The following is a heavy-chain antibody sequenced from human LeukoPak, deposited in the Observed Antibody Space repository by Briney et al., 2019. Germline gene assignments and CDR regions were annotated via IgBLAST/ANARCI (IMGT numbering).Heavy chain of an antibody. J-gene: IGHJ3*02. CDR3: ARENHGDYDAFDI. CDR1: GYTFTGYY. D-gene: IGHD4-17*01. CDR2: INPNSGGT. V-gene: IGHV1-2*02. Sequence: GASVKVSCKASGYTFTGYYMHWVRQAPGQGLEWMGWINPNSGGTNYAQKFQGRVTMTRDTSISTAYMELSRLRSDDTAVYYCARENHGDYDAFDIWGQGTMVTVSS.